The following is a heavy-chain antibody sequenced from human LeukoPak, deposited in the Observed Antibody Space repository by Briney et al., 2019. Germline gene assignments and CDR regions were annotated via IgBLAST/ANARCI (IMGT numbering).Heavy chain of an antibody. V-gene: IGHV1-69*13. Sequence: ASVKVSCKASGGTFSSYAISCVRQAPGQRREWMGGISPIFCLAKHAQKFPGRVTITADESTSTAYMELSSLRSEDTAVYYCARGTQDIVATIAAFDIWGQGTMVTVSS. CDR2: ISPIFCLA. J-gene: IGHJ3*02. D-gene: IGHD5-12*01. CDR3: ARGTQDIVATIAAFDI. CDR1: GGTFSSYA.